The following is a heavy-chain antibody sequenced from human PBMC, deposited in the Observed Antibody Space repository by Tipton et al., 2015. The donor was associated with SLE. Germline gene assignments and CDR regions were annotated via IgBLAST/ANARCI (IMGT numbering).Heavy chain of an antibody. J-gene: IGHJ4*02. CDR1: GGSIRSYY. V-gene: IGHV4-59*01. Sequence: TLSLTCTVSGGSIRSYYWNWIRQPPGKGLEWIAYIYYFGSTNYNPALNSRVTISVDTSKNQFSLKLNSVTAADTAVYYCARGEGYCSGGSCYLDYWGQGTLVTVSS. CDR2: IYYFGST. CDR3: ARGEGYCSGGSCYLDY. D-gene: IGHD2-15*01.